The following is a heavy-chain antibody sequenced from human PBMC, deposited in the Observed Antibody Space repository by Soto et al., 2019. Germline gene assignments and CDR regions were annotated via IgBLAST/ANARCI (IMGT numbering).Heavy chain of an antibody. CDR1: GGPISSYY. V-gene: IGHV4-59*01. Sequence: NPSETLSLTCTVSGGPISSYYWSWIRQPPGKGLEWIGYIYYSGSTNYNPSLKSRVTISVDTSKNQFSLKLSSVTAADTAVYYCARASVYDILTWAYWGQGTLVTVSS. CDR2: IYYSGST. J-gene: IGHJ4*02. D-gene: IGHD3-9*01. CDR3: ARASVYDILTWAY.